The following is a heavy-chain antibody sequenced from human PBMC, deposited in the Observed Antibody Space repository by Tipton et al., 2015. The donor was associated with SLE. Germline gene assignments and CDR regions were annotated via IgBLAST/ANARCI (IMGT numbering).Heavy chain of an antibody. Sequence: TLSLTCTVSGFSITNTYWWGWIRQPPGKGLEWIGYIYHSGSIHYNLSLQSRVTMSVDTSKNQFSLKLNSVTAADTAVYYCAIPTTQHCSGGGCYRHDAFDIWGQGTMVTVSS. V-gene: IGHV4-28*05. D-gene: IGHD2-15*01. CDR1: GFSITNTYW. CDR3: AIPTTQHCSGGGCYRHDAFDI. J-gene: IGHJ3*02. CDR2: IYHSGSI.